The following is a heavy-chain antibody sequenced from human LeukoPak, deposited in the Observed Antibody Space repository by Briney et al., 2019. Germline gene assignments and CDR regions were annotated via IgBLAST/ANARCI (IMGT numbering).Heavy chain of an antibody. CDR2: MFYSGSS. Sequence: SETLSLTCTVSGGSISNYYWSWIRKPQGQGLEWVGCMFYSGSSNYNPSLRSRITISVDTSKNQTSLKLSSVTAADTAVYYCARFNRNSSGWIDYWGQGTLVTVSS. V-gene: IGHV4-59*01. J-gene: IGHJ4*02. CDR1: GGSISNYY. CDR3: ARFNRNSSGWIDY. D-gene: IGHD6-19*01.